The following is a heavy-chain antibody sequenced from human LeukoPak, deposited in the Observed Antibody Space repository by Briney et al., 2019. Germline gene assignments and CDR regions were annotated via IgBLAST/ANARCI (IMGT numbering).Heavy chain of an antibody. CDR1: GYTFTSYD. Sequence: ASVKVSCKASGYTFTSYDINWVRQATGQGLEWMGWMNPNSGNTGYAQKFQGRVTMTRNTSISAAYMELSSLRSEDTAVYYCARGENMDTAMVYWGQGTLVTVSS. CDR2: MNPNSGNT. CDR3: ARGENMDTAMVY. D-gene: IGHD5-18*01. J-gene: IGHJ4*02. V-gene: IGHV1-8*01.